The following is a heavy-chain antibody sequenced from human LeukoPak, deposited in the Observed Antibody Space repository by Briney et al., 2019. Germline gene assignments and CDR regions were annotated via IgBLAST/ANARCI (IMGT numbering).Heavy chain of an antibody. V-gene: IGHV4-59*01. CDR3: ARGAEYSSSWYNWFDP. D-gene: IGHD6-13*01. Sequence: SETLSLTCTVPGGSISSYYWSWIRQPPGKGLEWIGYIYYSGSTNYNPSLKSRVTISVDTSKNQFSLKLSSVTAADTAAYYCARGAEYSSSWYNWFDPWGQGTLVTVSS. CDR2: IYYSGST. J-gene: IGHJ5*02. CDR1: GGSISSYY.